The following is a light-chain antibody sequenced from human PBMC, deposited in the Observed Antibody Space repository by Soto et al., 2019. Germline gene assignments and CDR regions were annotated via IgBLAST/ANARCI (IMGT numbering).Light chain of an antibody. V-gene: IGLV1-44*01. J-gene: IGLJ1*01. Sequence: QSVLTQPPSASGTPRQKVTISCSGSSSNIGSSTVNWYRQLPGTAPKLLIYSNNQRPSGVPDRFSGSKAGTSASLAISGLQSEDEADYYCAAWDDSLIGYVFGTGTKVTVL. CDR2: SNN. CDR3: AAWDDSLIGYV. CDR1: SSNIGSST.